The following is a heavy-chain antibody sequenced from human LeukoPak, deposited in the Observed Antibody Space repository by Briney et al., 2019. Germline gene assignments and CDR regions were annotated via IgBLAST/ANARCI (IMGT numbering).Heavy chain of an antibody. CDR3: AKGGPTYYYDSSGYLPG. CDR1: GFTFSSYA. D-gene: IGHD3-22*01. Sequence: PGGSLRLSCAASGFTFSSYAMHWVRQAPGKGLEWVAFIRYDGSNKYYADSVKGRFTISRDNSKNTLYLQMNSLRAEDTAVYYCAKGGPTYYYDSSGYLPGWGQGTLVTVSS. CDR2: IRYDGSNK. J-gene: IGHJ4*02. V-gene: IGHV3-30*02.